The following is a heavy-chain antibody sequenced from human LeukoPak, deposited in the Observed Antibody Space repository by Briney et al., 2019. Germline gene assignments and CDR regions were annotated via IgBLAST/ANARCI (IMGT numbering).Heavy chain of an antibody. J-gene: IGHJ4*02. CDR3: ARDNYYDSSGIY. Sequence: GGSLRLSCAASGFTFSSYGMHWVRQAPGKGLEWVAFIRYDGSNKYYADSVKGRFTISRDNSKNTLYLQMNSLRAEDTAVYYCARDNYYDSSGIYWGQGTLVTVSS. V-gene: IGHV3-30*02. CDR1: GFTFSSYG. CDR2: IRYDGSNK. D-gene: IGHD3-22*01.